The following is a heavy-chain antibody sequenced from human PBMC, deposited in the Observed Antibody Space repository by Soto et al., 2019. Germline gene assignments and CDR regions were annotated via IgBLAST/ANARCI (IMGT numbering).Heavy chain of an antibody. CDR1: GFTFNRHD. CDR3: AKVSSAWYAGFFDL. V-gene: IGHV3-23*01. J-gene: IGHJ4*02. Sequence: PGCSLKLSCTASGFTFNRHDMAWVRKAQGKGLEWVSGLSDSGGSIYYADSVKGRFTISRDNSMNTLYLQMNTLRAEDTAVYYCAKVSSAWYAGFFDLWGQGTLVTVSS. CDR2: LSDSGGSI. D-gene: IGHD2-8*01.